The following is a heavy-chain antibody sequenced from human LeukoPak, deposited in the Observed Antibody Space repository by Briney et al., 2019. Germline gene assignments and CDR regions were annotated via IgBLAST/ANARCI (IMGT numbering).Heavy chain of an antibody. CDR3: ARDLYSSGWRLAPFGY. CDR2: IYYSGST. D-gene: IGHD6-19*01. V-gene: IGHV4-59*01. Sequence: SETLSLTCTVSGGSISSYYWSWIRQPPGKGLEWIGYIYYSGSTNYNPSLKSRVTISVDTSKNQFSLKLSSVIAADTAVYYCARDLYSSGWRLAPFGYWGQGTLVTVSS. J-gene: IGHJ4*02. CDR1: GGSISSYY.